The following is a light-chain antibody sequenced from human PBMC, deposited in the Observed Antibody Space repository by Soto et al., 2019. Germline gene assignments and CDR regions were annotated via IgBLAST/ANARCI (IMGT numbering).Light chain of an antibody. CDR3: QQSYTSPLT. V-gene: IGKV1-39*01. Sequence: DIQLTQSPSSLSASVGDRVTITCRASQYISTHLNWYHQKSGSAPKLLIYSASGLHTGVPSRFRGSGSGTDFTLTITGLQRDDFATYFCQQSYTSPLTVGGGTKGDIK. CDR1: QYISTH. J-gene: IGKJ4*01. CDR2: SAS.